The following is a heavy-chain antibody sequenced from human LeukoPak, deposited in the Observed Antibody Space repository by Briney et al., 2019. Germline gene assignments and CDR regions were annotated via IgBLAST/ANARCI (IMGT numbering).Heavy chain of an antibody. D-gene: IGHD5-12*01. CDR1: GYTLTELS. Sequence: ASVKVSCKVSGYTLTELSMHWVRQAPGKGLEWMGGFDPEDGETIYAQKFQGRVTMTADTSTDTAYMELSSLRSEDTAVYYCATMRDGYNWNYFDYWGQGTLVTVSS. CDR3: ATMRDGYNWNYFDY. J-gene: IGHJ4*02. V-gene: IGHV1-24*01. CDR2: FDPEDGET.